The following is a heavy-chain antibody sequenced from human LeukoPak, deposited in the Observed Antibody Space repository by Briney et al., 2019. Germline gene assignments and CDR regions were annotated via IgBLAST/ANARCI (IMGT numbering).Heavy chain of an antibody. V-gene: IGHV3-30*02. D-gene: IGHD2-15*01. CDR1: GFTFSSYG. J-gene: IGHJ3*02. Sequence: GGSLRLSCAASGFTFSSYGMHWVRQAPGKGLEWVAFIRYDGSNKYYADSVKGRFTISRDNSKNTLYLQMNSLRAEDTAVYYCAKEDIVVVVAAGIGAFDIWGQGTMVTVSS. CDR2: IRYDGSNK. CDR3: AKEDIVVVVAAGIGAFDI.